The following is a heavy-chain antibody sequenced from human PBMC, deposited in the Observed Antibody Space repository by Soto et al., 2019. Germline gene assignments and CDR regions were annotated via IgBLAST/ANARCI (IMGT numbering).Heavy chain of an antibody. J-gene: IGHJ5*02. V-gene: IGHV3-23*01. CDR1: GFTFSSYA. CDR3: AKGGTTVNIGDNWFDP. Sequence: EVQLLESGGGLVQPGGSLRLSCAASGFTFSSYAMSWVRQAPGKGLEWISAISGSGGSTYYADSVKGRFTISRDNSKNTLYLQMNSLRAEDTAVYYCAKGGTTVNIGDNWFDPWGQGTLVTVSS. D-gene: IGHD4-17*01. CDR2: ISGSGGST.